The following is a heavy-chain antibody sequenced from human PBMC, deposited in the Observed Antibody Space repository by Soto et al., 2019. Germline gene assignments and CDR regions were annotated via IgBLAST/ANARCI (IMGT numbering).Heavy chain of an antibody. CDR2: MNPNSCNT. CDR1: GYTFTSYD. D-gene: IGHD6-6*01. J-gene: IGHJ6*02. V-gene: IGHV1-8*01. CDR3: ARAETREYSIVGYGMDV. Sequence: QVQLVQSGAEVKKPGASVKVSCKASGYTFTSYDINWVRQATGQGLEWMGWMNPNSCNTGYAQKLQGRVTMTRNTSISTAYMALSSLRSEDTAVYYCARAETREYSIVGYGMDVWGQGTTVTVSS.